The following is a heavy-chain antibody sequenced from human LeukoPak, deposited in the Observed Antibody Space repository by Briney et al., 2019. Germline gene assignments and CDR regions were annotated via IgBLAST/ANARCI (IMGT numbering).Heavy chain of an antibody. CDR2: INPNSGGT. Sequence: ASVKVSCKASEYTFTGSYMHWVRQAPGQGLEWMGWINPNSGGTNYAQKFQGRVTMTRDTSISTAYMELSRLRSDDTAVYYCAREKSIAVAGTGGDYFDYWGQGTLVTVSS. V-gene: IGHV1-2*02. CDR1: EYTFTGSY. CDR3: AREKSIAVAGTGGDYFDY. J-gene: IGHJ4*02. D-gene: IGHD6-19*01.